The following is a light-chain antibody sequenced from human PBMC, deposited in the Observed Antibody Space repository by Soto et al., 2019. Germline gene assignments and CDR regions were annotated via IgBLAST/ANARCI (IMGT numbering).Light chain of an antibody. CDR2: AAS. CDR3: QQSYSTPLT. Sequence: DIQMTQSPSSLSASVGDRVTITCRASQSITTFLNWYQQRPGKAPQLLIYAASSLQSGVPSRFSGSGSGTDFTLNISSLQPEDFATYYCQQSYSTPLTFGPGTKVDFK. V-gene: IGKV1-39*01. J-gene: IGKJ3*01. CDR1: QSITTF.